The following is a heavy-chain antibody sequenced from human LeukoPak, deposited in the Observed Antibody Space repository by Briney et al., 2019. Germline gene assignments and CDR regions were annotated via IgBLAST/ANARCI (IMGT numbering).Heavy chain of an antibody. CDR3: TRGREINCSGGSCYPFDY. Sequence: ASVKVSCKASAYTFTGYYMHWVRQAPGQGLEWMGWIDPNNGGAKYAQKFQGRVTMTRDTSISTVYVELSGLRLDDTAVYYCTRGREINCSGGSCYPFDYWGQGTLVTVSS. CDR2: IDPNNGGA. V-gene: IGHV1-2*02. CDR1: AYTFTGYY. J-gene: IGHJ4*02. D-gene: IGHD2-15*01.